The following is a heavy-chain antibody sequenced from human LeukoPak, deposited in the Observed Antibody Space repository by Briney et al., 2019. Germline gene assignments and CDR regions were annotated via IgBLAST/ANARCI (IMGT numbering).Heavy chain of an antibody. CDR3: AGQTIAARHRGYYFVY. V-gene: IGHV4-59*03. CDR1: GDSINNYY. Sequence: SDTLSLTCTVSGDSINNYYWSWIRHPPGKGLEWIGYMYYNGNPNYNPSLKSRVTISVDRSKKQFSLKLTSVTAADTAVYYCAGQTIAARHRGYYFVYWGQGTLVTVSS. D-gene: IGHD6-6*01. CDR2: MYYNGNP. J-gene: IGHJ4*02.